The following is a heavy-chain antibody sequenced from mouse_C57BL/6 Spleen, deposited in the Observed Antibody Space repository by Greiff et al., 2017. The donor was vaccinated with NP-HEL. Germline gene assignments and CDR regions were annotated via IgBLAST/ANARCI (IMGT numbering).Heavy chain of an antibody. V-gene: IGHV1-82*01. J-gene: IGHJ1*03. CDR1: GYAFSSSW. CDR3: ARSGYYYGRNTIGGYFDV. Sequence: QVQLQQSGPELVKPGASVKISCKASGYAFSSSWMNWVKQRPGKGLEWIGRIYPGDGDTNYNGKFKGKATLTADKSSSTAYMQLSSLTSEDSAVYFCARSGYYYGRNTIGGYFDVWGTGTTVTVSS. D-gene: IGHD1-1*01. CDR2: IYPGDGDT.